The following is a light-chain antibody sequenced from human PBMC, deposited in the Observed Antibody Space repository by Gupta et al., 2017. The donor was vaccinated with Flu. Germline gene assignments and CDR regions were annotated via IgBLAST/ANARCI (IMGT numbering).Light chain of an antibody. J-gene: IGKJ1*01. CDR2: WAS. CDR3: QQYYSTPRT. V-gene: IGKV4-1*01. Sequence: DIVMTQSPDSLAVSMGERDTINCKSSQSVLYSSNNKNYLAWYQQKPGQPPKLLIYWASTRESGVPDRFSGSGSGTDFTLTISSLQAEDGAVYYCQQYYSTPRTFGQGTKVEIK. CDR1: QSVLYSSNNKNY.